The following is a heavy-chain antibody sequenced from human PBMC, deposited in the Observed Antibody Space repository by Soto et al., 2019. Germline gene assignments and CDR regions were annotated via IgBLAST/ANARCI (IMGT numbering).Heavy chain of an antibody. CDR3: ARVGVGDTVTAFDS. Sequence: AGGSLRLSCAASGFTFSDYFMAWIRQAPGKGLEWVSHISGSSSSTFYTDSVMDRFTISRDNAKKSLYLQMRSLRAVDTAMYYCARVGVGDTVTAFDSWGQGTLVTVSS. CDR1: GFTFSDYF. CDR2: ISGSSSST. D-gene: IGHD2-21*02. V-gene: IGHV3-11*01. J-gene: IGHJ4*02.